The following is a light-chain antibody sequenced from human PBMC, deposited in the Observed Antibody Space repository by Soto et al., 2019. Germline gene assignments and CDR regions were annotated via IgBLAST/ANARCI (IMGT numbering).Light chain of an antibody. CDR1: LGISSY. CDR2: DAS. J-gene: IGKJ4*01. Sequence: DIQMTQSPSSQSASVGDRVTLTCRASLGISSYLAWYQQKPGKAPKVLIYDASTLQSGVPSRFSGGGSGTDFTLTISSLQPEDFATYYCQQLNSYPLTFGGGTKVDIK. CDR3: QQLNSYPLT. V-gene: IGKV1-9*01.